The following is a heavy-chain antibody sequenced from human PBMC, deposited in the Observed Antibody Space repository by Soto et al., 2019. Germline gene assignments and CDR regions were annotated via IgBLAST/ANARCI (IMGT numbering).Heavy chain of an antibody. CDR3: ARRSFPYSGSPLEPWSDALDI. CDR1: GFSISTYA. Sequence: QVQLVESGGGVVQPGRSLRLSCAASGFSISTYALHWVRQAPGKGPEWVAIISYNGNNKHYADSVKGRFTTSRDNSKNTVDLQMNSLRVEDTAMYYCARRSFPYSGSPLEPWSDALDIWGQGTMVTVSS. V-gene: IGHV3-30*04. D-gene: IGHD1-26*01. CDR2: ISYNGNNK. J-gene: IGHJ3*02.